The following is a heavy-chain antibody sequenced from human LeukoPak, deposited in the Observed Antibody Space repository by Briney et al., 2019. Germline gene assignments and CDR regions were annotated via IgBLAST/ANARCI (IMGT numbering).Heavy chain of an antibody. V-gene: IGHV3-48*04. CDR1: GFTFSSYS. CDR3: ARGSYCSGGSCYSGDY. Sequence: TGGSLRLSCAAPGFTFSSYSMNWVRQAPGKGLEWVSYISSSSSTIYYADSVKGRFTISRDNAKNSLYLQMNSLRAEDTAVYYCARGSYCSGGSCYSGDYWGQGTLVTVSS. D-gene: IGHD2-15*01. J-gene: IGHJ4*02. CDR2: ISSSSSTI.